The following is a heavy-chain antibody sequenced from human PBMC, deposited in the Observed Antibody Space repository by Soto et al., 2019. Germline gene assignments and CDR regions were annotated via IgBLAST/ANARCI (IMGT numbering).Heavy chain of an antibody. CDR2: MNPNSGNT. V-gene: IGHV1-8*01. CDR1: GYTFTGYD. Sequence: QAQLVQSGAEVKKPGASVKVSCKASGYTFTGYDINWVRQATGQGLEWMGWMNPNSGNTGYAQKFQGRVTMNRDNSITTAYMELTSLRDDDSAVYYCAGEKVGTTGIDFWGQGTLVTVSS. CDR3: AGEKVGTTGIDF. J-gene: IGHJ4*02. D-gene: IGHD1-26*01.